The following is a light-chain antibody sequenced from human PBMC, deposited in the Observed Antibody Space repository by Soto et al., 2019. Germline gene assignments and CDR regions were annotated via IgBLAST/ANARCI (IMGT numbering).Light chain of an antibody. V-gene: IGKV1-5*01. J-gene: IGKJ2*01. CDR1: QSISSW. CDR2: DAS. CDR3: QQYNSYSYT. Sequence: DIPMTQSPSTLSASVGDRVTITCRASQSISSWLAWYQQKPGKAPKLLIYDASSLESGVPSRFSGSASGTEFTRTISSLQPDDFATYYCQQYNSYSYTFGQGTKLEIK.